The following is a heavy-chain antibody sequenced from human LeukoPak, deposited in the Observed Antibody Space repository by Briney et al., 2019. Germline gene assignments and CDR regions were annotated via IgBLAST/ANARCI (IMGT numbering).Heavy chain of an antibody. CDR1: GFTFSSYS. V-gene: IGHV3-21*01. D-gene: IGHD2-2*01. Sequence: GGSLRLSCAASGFTFSSYSMNWVRQAPGKGLEWVSSISSSSSYIYYVDSMKGRFTISRDNAKNSLYLQMNSLRAEDTAVYYCAGGGCSSTSCYWPWYFDLWGRGTLVTVSS. J-gene: IGHJ2*01. CDR3: AGGGCSSTSCYWPWYFDL. CDR2: ISSSSSYI.